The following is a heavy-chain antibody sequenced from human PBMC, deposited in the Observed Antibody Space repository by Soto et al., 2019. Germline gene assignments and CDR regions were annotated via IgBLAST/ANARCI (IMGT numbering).Heavy chain of an antibody. Sequence: QVQVVQSGAEVKKAGDTVKVSCKASGYIFTSYSMHWVRQAPGQRLEWMGCINGGNGNTRYSQKFHDRVTITRDPSANTAYMGLSGLRSEDTAIYFCARVKANRPAIGMDVWGQGTTVTVAS. CDR2: INGGNGNT. J-gene: IGHJ6*02. CDR1: GYIFTSYS. V-gene: IGHV1-3*01. D-gene: IGHD6-25*01. CDR3: ARVKANRPAIGMDV.